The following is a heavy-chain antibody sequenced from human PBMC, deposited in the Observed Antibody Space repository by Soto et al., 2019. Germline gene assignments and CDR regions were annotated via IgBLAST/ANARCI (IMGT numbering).Heavy chain of an antibody. CDR2: INPSGGTT. CDR1: GYTFTSYY. V-gene: IGHV1-46*01. D-gene: IGHD4-17*01. J-gene: IGHJ4*02. Sequence: QVQLVQSGAEVKKPGASVKVSCKASGYTFTSYYMHWVRQAPGQGLEWMGIINPSGGTTTYAQNFQGRVTMTMDTSTSTFYMQLSSLRSEDTALYYCASGGFGATVTSWGQGTLVTVSS. CDR3: ASGGFGATVTS.